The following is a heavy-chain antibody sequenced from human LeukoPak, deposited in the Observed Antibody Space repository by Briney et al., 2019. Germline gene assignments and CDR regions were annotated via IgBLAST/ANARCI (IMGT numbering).Heavy chain of an antibody. CDR1: GGSFSGYY. J-gene: IGHJ5*02. CDR3: ARFLGDTAMAAYNWFDP. CDR2: INHSGST. V-gene: IGHV4-34*01. Sequence: SETLSLTCAVYGGSFSGYYWSWIRQPPGKGLEWIGEINHSGSTNYNPSLKSRVTISVDTSKNQFSLKLSSVTAADTAVYYCARFLGDTAMAAYNWFDPWGQGTLVTVSS. D-gene: IGHD5-18*01.